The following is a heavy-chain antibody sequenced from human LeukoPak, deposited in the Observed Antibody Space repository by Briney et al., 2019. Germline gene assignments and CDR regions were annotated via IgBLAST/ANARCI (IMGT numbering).Heavy chain of an antibody. CDR3: ARDLYRYGEIDY. CDR1: GYTFTSYG. J-gene: IGHJ4*02. V-gene: IGHV1-18*01. D-gene: IGHD3-10*01. Sequence: WASVKVSCKASGYTFTSYGISWVRQAPGQGLEWMGWISAYNGNTNYAQKFQGRVTMTRDTSTSTVYMELSSLRSEDTAVYYCARDLYRYGEIDYWGQGTLVTVSS. CDR2: ISAYNGNT.